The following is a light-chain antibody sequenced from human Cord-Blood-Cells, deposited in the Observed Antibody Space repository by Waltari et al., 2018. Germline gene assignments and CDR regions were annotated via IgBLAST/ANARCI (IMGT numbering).Light chain of an antibody. V-gene: IGKV3-20*01. CDR2: GAS. CDR3: QQYGSSQFT. J-gene: IGKJ3*01. CDR1: QSVSSSY. Sequence: EIVLTQSPGTLSLYPGERATLSCRASQSVSSSYLAWYPQKPGQAPRLLIYGASSRATGIPDRFSGSGSGTDFTLTISRLEPEDFAVYYCQQYGSSQFTFGPGTKVDIK.